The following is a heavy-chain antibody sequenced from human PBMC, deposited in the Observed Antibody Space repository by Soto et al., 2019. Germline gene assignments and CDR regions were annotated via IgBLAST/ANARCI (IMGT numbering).Heavy chain of an antibody. CDR1: GGSISSSSYY. J-gene: IGHJ6*02. D-gene: IGHD5-12*01. Sequence: QLQLQESGPGLVKPSETLSLTCTVSGGSISSSSYYWGWIRQPPGKGLEWIGSIYYSGSTYYNPALTSRVTISVARSSNQFSLELSSGTAADSAVYYCARRGYSGYAYFWSRSYGMDVWGQGTTVTVSS. V-gene: IGHV4-39*01. CDR2: IYYSGST. CDR3: ARRGYSGYAYFWSRSYGMDV.